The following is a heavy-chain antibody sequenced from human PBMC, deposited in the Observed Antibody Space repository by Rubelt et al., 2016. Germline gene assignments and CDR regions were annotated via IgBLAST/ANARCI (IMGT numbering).Heavy chain of an antibody. CDR2: IYYSGST. J-gene: IGHJ6*02. V-gene: IGHV4-61*05. D-gene: IGHD5-18*01. CDR3: ARAETTAMVRHYYYGMDV. CDR1: GGSISSSSYY. Sequence: QLQLQESGPGLVKPSETLSLTCTVSGGSISSSSYYWGWIRQPPGKGLEWIGYIYYSGSTNYNPSLKGRVTMSVDTSKNQFSLKLSSVTAADTAVYYCARAETTAMVRHYYYGMDVWGQGTTVTVSS.